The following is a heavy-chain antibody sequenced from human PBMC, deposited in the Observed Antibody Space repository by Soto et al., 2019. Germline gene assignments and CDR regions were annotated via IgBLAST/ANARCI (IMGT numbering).Heavy chain of an antibody. Sequence: PSETLSLTCAVYGGSFSGYYWSWIRQPPGKGLEWIGEINHSGSTNYNPSLKSRVTISVDTSKNQFSLKLSSVTAADTAVYYCARGKLSDYVWGSYRYHFDYWGPGTVVTVSS. CDR3: ARGKLSDYVWGSYRYHFDY. J-gene: IGHJ4*02. CDR1: GGSFSGYY. CDR2: INHSGST. V-gene: IGHV4-34*01. D-gene: IGHD3-16*02.